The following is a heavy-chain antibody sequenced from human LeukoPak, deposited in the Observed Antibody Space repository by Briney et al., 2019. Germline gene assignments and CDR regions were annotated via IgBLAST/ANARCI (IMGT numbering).Heavy chain of an antibody. CDR3: AREAYYYDSSGQNTLGY. CDR1: GGSISTYY. J-gene: IGHJ4*02. V-gene: IGHV4-4*07. Sequence: SETLSLTCTVSGGSISTYYWNWIRQPAGKGLEWIGRIYTSGSTNYNPSLKSRVTMSVDTSKNQFSLKLSSVTAADTAVYYCAREAYYYDSSGQNTLGYWGQGTLVTVSS. CDR2: IYTSGST. D-gene: IGHD3-22*01.